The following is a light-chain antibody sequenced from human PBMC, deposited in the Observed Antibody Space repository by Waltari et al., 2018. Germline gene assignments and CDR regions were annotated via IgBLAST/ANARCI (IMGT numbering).Light chain of an antibody. CDR2: DAS. V-gene: IGLV2-11*01. CDR1: TRDVGRYTY. Sequence: QSALTPPRSVPGSPGQTVTRSCPRTTRDVGRYTYDSWYQQHPGKAPKLMIYDASKRPSGVPDRFSGSKSGTTASLTISGLQAEDEADYYCCSYAGSYTGVFGTGTKVTVL. CDR3: CSYAGSYTGV. J-gene: IGLJ1*01.